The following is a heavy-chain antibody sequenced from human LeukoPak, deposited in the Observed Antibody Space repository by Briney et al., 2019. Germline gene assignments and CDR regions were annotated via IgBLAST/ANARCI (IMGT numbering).Heavy chain of an antibody. CDR1: GFTFGNAW. Sequence: PGGSLRLSCAASGFTFGNAWMTWVRQAPGKGLEWVSGISGSGDGTYYADSVKGRFTISRDNSKNTLYMQMNSLRADDTAVYYCAKRRDGYNNGAFDIWGQGTMVIVSS. J-gene: IGHJ3*02. CDR2: ISGSGDGT. V-gene: IGHV3-23*01. D-gene: IGHD5-24*01. CDR3: AKRRDGYNNGAFDI.